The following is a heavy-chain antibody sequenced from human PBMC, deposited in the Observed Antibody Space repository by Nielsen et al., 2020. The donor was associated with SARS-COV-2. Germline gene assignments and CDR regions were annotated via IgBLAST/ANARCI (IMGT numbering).Heavy chain of an antibody. J-gene: IGHJ4*02. Sequence: GGSLRLSCVVSGFTFSNAWMSWVRQAPGKGLEWVGRIKSRPDGGTTDFAAPVKDRFTISRDDSKNTLYLQMNSLKTEDTAFYYCTTDPAPRGFSHWGQGTLVTVSS. D-gene: IGHD3-10*01. CDR3: TTDPAPRGFSH. CDR2: IKSRPDGGTT. CDR1: GFTFSNAW. V-gene: IGHV3-15*01.